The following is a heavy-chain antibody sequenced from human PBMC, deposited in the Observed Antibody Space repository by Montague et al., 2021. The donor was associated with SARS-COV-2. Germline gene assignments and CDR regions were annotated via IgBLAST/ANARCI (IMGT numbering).Heavy chain of an antibody. J-gene: IGHJ3*02. D-gene: IGHD6-19*01. CDR1: GGSISSYY. CDR3: AKGSGWMGNAFDI. Sequence: SETLSLTCTVSGGSISSYYWSWIRQPPGKGLEWIGYIYYSGSTNXXPSLKSRVTISVDTSKNQFSLKLSSVTAADTAVYYCAKGSGWMGNAFDIWDQGTMVTVSS. V-gene: IGHV4-59*01. CDR2: IYYSGST.